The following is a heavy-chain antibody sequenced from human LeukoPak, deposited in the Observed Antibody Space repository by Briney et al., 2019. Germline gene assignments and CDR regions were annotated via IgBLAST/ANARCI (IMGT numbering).Heavy chain of an antibody. J-gene: IGHJ2*01. CDR3: ARGRVAGTGYWYFDL. CDR2: IYYSGST. D-gene: IGHD6-19*01. CDR1: GGSISSYY. Sequence: PSETLSLTCTVSGGSISSYYWSWIRQPPGKGLEWLGYIYYSGSTNYNPSLKSRVTISVDTSKNQFSLKLSSVTAADTAVYYCARGRVAGTGYWYFDLWGRGTLVTVSS. V-gene: IGHV4-59*01.